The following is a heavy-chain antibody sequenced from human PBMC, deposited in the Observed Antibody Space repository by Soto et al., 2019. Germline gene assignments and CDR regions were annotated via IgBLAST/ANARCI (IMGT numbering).Heavy chain of an antibody. CDR1: GYSFTSYW. J-gene: IGHJ3*02. CDR3: ARGARDTAMADAFDI. D-gene: IGHD5-18*01. V-gene: IGHV5-51*01. Sequence: GESLKISCKGSGYSFTSYWIGWVRQMPGKGLEWMGIIYPGDSDTRYSPSFQGQVTISADKSISTAYLQWSSLKASYTAMYYCARGARDTAMADAFDIWGQVTMVTVSS. CDR2: IYPGDSDT.